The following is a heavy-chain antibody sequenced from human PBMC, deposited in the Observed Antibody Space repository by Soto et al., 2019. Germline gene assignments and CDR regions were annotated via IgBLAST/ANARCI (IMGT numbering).Heavy chain of an antibody. Sequence: GGSLRLSCAASGFTFSSYAMSWVRRAPGKGLEWVSGISGSGRITKYADSVKGRFIISRDNFKNTLFLQMNSLRAEDTAVYYCAKDVHYDIVTGIEYFHHWAQGTLVTVS. D-gene: IGHD3-9*01. V-gene: IGHV3-23*01. CDR1: GFTFSSYA. CDR2: ISGSGRIT. CDR3: AKDVHYDIVTGIEYFHH. J-gene: IGHJ1*01.